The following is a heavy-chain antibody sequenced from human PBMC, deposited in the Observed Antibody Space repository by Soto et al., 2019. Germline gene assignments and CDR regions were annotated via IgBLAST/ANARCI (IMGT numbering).Heavy chain of an antibody. V-gene: IGHV3-30*03. CDR2: ITYDGSNK. D-gene: IGHD3-10*01. CDR3: STYFKTFDY. CDR1: GFTFSSYG. J-gene: IGHJ4*02. Sequence: QVQLVESGGGVVQPGRSLRLSCAASGFTFSSYGMHLVRHAPANGLEWVAVITYDGSNKDYADSVKGRFTISRDNSKNTLYLQMNSLRAEDTAVYYCSTYFKTFDYWGQGTLVTVSS.